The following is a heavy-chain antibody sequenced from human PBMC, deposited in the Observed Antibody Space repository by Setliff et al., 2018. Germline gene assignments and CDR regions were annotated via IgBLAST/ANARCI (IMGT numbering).Heavy chain of an antibody. CDR2: MDKSSTFI. D-gene: IGHD2-2*01. J-gene: IGHJ4*02. CDR3: ARSENCYSTHCSPYDY. Sequence: NPGGSLRLSCAASGFSFSSYTMNWIRQAPGQGLEWVSSMDKSSTFIYYADSGKGRFTISRDNARNSLFLQMDNLRAEDSAIYFCARSENCYSTHCSPYDYWGQGTRVTVSS. CDR1: GFSFSSYT. V-gene: IGHV3-21*01.